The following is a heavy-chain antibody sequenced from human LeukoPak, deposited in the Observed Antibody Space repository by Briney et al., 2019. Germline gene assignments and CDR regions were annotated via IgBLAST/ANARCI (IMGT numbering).Heavy chain of an antibody. CDR1: ASSVSSGGYY. CDR3: ARRYYDILTGCPSFYFDY. D-gene: IGHD3-9*01. CDR2: IYHSGST. V-gene: IGHV4-30-2*01. Sequence: PSQSLSPTRTLAASSVSSGGYYCSWIRQPPGKGLQWIVYIYHSGSTYSNPSLKRRVTISVDRSKNQFSLKLSSVTAADTAVYYCARRYYDILTGCPSFYFDYWGQGTLVTVSS. J-gene: IGHJ4*02.